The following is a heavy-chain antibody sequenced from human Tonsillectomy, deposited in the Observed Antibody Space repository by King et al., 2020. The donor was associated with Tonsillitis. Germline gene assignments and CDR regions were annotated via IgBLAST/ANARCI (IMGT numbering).Heavy chain of an antibody. D-gene: IGHD3-22*01. CDR1: GYTFTDYG. CDR3: ARAGAALTTQFDH. V-gene: IGHV1-18*01. J-gene: IGHJ4*02. Sequence: QLVQSAVEVQKPGASVKISCKASGYTFTDYGISWVRQAPGQGLEWMGLISGSDGNTDYAQNVQGRVSITTDTSTSTAYMELMSLRSDETAVYYCARAGAALTTQFDHWGQGTLVTVSS. CDR2: ISGSDGNT.